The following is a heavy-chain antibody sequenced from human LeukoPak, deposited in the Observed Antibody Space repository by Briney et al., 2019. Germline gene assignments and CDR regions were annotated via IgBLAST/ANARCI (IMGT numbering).Heavy chain of an antibody. CDR3: AKDFIAVAGTVGY. CDR1: GFTFSSYG. CDR2: ISYDGSNK. Sequence: GGSLRLSCAASGFTFSSYGMHWVRQAPGKGLEWVAVISYDGSNKYYVDSVKGRFTISRDNSKNTLYLQMNSLRAEDTAVYYCAKDFIAVAGTVGYWGQGTLVTVSS. J-gene: IGHJ4*02. D-gene: IGHD6-19*01. V-gene: IGHV3-30*18.